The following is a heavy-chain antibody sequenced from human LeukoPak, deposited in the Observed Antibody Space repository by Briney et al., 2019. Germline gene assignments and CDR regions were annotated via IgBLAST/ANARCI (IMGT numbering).Heavy chain of an antibody. V-gene: IGHV3-23*01. CDR2: ISGSGGST. CDR1: GFTFSSYA. CDR3: AKDLASSWYSSSWYYFDY. J-gene: IGHJ4*02. Sequence: GGSLRLSRAASGFTFSSYAMSWVRQAPGKGLEWVSAISGSGGSTYYADSVKGRFTISRDNSKNTLYLQMNSLRAEDTAVYYCAKDLASSWYSSSWYYFDYWGQGTLVTVSS. D-gene: IGHD6-13*01.